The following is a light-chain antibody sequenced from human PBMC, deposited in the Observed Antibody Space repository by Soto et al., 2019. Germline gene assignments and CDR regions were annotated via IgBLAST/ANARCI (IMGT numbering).Light chain of an antibody. CDR3: CSYAGSYV. V-gene: IGLV8-61*01. CDR2: STS. Sequence: QAVVTQEPSFSVSPGGTVTLTCGVSSGSVSTRYYPSWYQQTPGQAPRTLIYSTSTRSSGVPDRFSGSKSGNTASLTISGLQAEDEADYYCCSYAGSYVFGTGTKLTVL. J-gene: IGLJ1*01. CDR1: SGSVSTRYY.